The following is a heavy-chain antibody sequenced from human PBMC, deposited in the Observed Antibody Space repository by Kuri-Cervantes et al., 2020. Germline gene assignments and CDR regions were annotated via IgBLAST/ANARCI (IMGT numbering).Heavy chain of an antibody. CDR3: AREQGYCSSTSCYDWFDP. Sequence: GESLKISCAASGFTFSSYSMNWVRQAPGKGLEWVSYISSSSSTIYYADSVKGRFTISRDNAKNSLYLQMNSLRAEDTAVYYCAREQGYCSSTSCYDWFDPWGQGTLVTVSS. CDR1: GFTFSSYS. V-gene: IGHV3-48*01. CDR2: ISSSSSTI. D-gene: IGHD2-2*01. J-gene: IGHJ5*02.